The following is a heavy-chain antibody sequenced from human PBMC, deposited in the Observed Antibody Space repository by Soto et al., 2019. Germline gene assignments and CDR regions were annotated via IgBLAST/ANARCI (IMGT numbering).Heavy chain of an antibody. CDR3: ARLPRDCNKTSCYYADL. CDR1: WCDLNTNW. Sequence: GGSPKLPWRGSWCDLNTNWLGWVPQSPGRGLGWVGVMYPCDSDTRYNASLQGHVTLSVDVTVSTAFLQWGSMETSYTGMYFCARLPRDCNKTSCYYADLWGQGTQVTVSS. D-gene: IGHD3-3*01. V-gene: IGHV5-51*01. J-gene: IGHJ5*02. CDR2: MYPCDSDT.